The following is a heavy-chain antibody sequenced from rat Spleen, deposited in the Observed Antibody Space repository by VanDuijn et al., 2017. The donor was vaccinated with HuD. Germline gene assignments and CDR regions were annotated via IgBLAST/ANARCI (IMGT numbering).Heavy chain of an antibody. CDR1: GFSFTTYT. CDR2: ISSGGIT. Sequence: QVQLKESGPGLVQPSQTLSLTRTVPGFSFTTYTVTWVRQPPGKGLEWIAAISSGGITYYNSALKSRLSISRDTSKSQVFLKMNSLQTEDTAMYFCARDWELGYWGQGVMVTVSS. CDR3: ARDWELGY. D-gene: IGHD5-1*01. V-gene: IGHV2-6*01. J-gene: IGHJ2*01.